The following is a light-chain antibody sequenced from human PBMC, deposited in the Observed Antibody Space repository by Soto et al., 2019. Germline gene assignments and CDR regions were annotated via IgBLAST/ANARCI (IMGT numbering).Light chain of an antibody. CDR1: QSVSSSY. V-gene: IGKV3-20*01. CDR2: GAS. J-gene: IGKJ2*01. Sequence: EIVLTQSPGTLSLSPGERATLSCRASQSVSSSYLAWYQQKPGQAPRLLIYGASTRATGSPDRFSGRGSGTDFTLTISRLEPEDFAVYYCQQYGSSPNTFGQGTKLEFK. CDR3: QQYGSSPNT.